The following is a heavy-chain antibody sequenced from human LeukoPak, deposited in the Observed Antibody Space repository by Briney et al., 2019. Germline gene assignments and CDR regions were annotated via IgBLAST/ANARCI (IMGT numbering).Heavy chain of an antibody. Sequence: GGSLRLSCVASGFTFSSYEMNWVRQAPGKGLEWVSAISGSGGSTYYADSVKGRFTISRDNSKNTLYLQMNNLRAEDTAVYYCAKDQVQEGTTPSLAFDIWGQGTMVTVSS. D-gene: IGHD1-7*01. J-gene: IGHJ3*02. V-gene: IGHV3-23*01. CDR2: ISGSGGST. CDR1: GFTFSSYE. CDR3: AKDQVQEGTTPSLAFDI.